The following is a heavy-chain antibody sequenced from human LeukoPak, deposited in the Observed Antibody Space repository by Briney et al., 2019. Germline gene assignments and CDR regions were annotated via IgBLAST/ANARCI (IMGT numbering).Heavy chain of an antibody. CDR2: ISGSATST. V-gene: IGHV3-23*01. CDR3: AKEQSGYFSAGNYYKDY. D-gene: IGHD2-15*01. Sequence: GGSLRLSCAASGFTFSNYAMSWVRQAPGKGPEWVSVISGSATSTHYADSVKGRFTISRDNSKNTLYLHMNSLRAEDTALYYCAKEQSGYFSAGNYYKDYWGQGTLVTVSS. CDR1: GFTFSNYA. J-gene: IGHJ4*02.